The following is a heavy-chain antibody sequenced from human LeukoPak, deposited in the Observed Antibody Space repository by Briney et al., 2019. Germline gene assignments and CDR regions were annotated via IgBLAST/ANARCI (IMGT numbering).Heavy chain of an antibody. Sequence: ASVKVSCKASGYTFTGYYMHWVRQAPGQGLEWMGWINPNSGGTNYARKFQGWVTMTRDTSISTAYMELSRLRSDDTAVYYCARGTPIAVATGKSWFDPWGQGTLVTVSS. D-gene: IGHD6-19*01. J-gene: IGHJ5*02. CDR2: INPNSGGT. V-gene: IGHV1-2*04. CDR3: ARGTPIAVATGKSWFDP. CDR1: GYTFTGYY.